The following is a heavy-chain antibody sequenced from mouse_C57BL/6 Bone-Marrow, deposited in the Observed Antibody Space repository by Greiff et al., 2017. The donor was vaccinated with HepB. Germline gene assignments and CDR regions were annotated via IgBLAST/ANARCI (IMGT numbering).Heavy chain of an antibody. CDR3: ARDGYDGYYVLFDY. V-gene: IGHV1-42*01. Sequence: EVQLQQSGPELVKPGASVKIPCKASGYSFTGYYMNWVKQSPEKSLEWIGEINPSTGGTTYNQKFKAKATLTVDKSSSTAYMQLKSLTSEDSAVYYCARDGYDGYYVLFDYWGQGTTLTVSS. CDR2: INPSTGGT. J-gene: IGHJ2*01. CDR1: GYSFTGYY. D-gene: IGHD2-3*01.